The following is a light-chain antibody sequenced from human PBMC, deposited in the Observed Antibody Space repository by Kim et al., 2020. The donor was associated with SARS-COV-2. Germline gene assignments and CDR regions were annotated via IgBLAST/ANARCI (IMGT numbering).Light chain of an antibody. CDR2: DVT. Sequence: QSALTQPASVSGSPGQSITISCTGTSSDIGAYNYVSWYRQHPGKAPKLMIYDVTKRPSWVSNRFSGSKSGNTASLTVSGLQAEDEADYYCSSYTNSNTWVFAGGTKLTVL. J-gene: IGLJ3*02. CDR3: SSYTNSNTWV. V-gene: IGLV2-14*03. CDR1: SSDIGAYNY.